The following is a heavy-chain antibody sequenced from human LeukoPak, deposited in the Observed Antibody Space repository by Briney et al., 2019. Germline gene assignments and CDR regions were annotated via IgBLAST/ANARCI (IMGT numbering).Heavy chain of an antibody. CDR1: GGSISSSSYY. D-gene: IGHD6-6*01. CDR3: ARRVAYSSSMDY. J-gene: IGHJ4*02. V-gene: IGHV4-39*01. CDR2: IYYSGST. Sequence: SETLSLTCTFSGGSISSSSYYWGWIRQPPGTGLEWIGSIYYSGSTYYNPSLKSRVTISVDTSKNQFSLKLSSVTAADTAVYYCARRVAYSSSMDYWGQGTLVTVSS.